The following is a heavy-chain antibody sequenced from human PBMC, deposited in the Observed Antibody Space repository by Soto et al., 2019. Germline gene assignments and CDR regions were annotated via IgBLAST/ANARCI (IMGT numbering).Heavy chain of an antibody. Sequence: GGSLRLSCAASGFTFTRYSMNWVRQAPGKGLEWVSSISSTTNYVYHGDSMKGRFTISRDNAKNSLYLEMNSLRAEDTAVYYCARESEDLTSNFDYWGQGTLVTVSS. CDR3: ARESEDLTSNFDY. CDR1: GFTFTRYS. V-gene: IGHV3-21*06. J-gene: IGHJ4*02. CDR2: ISSTTNYV.